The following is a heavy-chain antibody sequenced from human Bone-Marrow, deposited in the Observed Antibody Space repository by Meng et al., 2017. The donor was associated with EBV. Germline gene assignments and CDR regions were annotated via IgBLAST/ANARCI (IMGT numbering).Heavy chain of an antibody. V-gene: IGHV1-69*01. J-gene: IGHJ4*02. Sequence: QVQLGQFAAEGQKPGSSVKVSCKTSGGPFRNYAISWVRQAPGQGLEWLGGFLPTLGAPNYAQKFHGRDSITADESASTHYMDLSSLRSEDTAMYYCASESGRGYTPDYWGQGTLVTVSS. CDR3: ASESGRGYTPDY. CDR2: FLPTLGAP. CDR1: GGPFRNYA. D-gene: IGHD3-10*01.